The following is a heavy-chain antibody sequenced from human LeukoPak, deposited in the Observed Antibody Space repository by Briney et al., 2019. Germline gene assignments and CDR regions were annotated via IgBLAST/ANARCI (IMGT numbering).Heavy chain of an antibody. CDR2: ISSSSSYI. CDR1: GFTFSSYS. CDR3: ARDQQYYYDSSGYFDAFDI. D-gene: IGHD3-22*01. Sequence: PGGSLRLSCAASGFTFSSYSMNWVRQAPGKGLEWVSSISSSSSYIYYADSVKGRFTISRDNAKNSLYLQMNSLRAEDTAVYYCARDQQYYYDSSGYFDAFDIWGQGTMVTVSS. J-gene: IGHJ3*02. V-gene: IGHV3-21*01.